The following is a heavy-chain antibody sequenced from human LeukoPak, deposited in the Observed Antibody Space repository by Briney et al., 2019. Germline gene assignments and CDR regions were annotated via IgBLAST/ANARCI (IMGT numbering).Heavy chain of an antibody. V-gene: IGHV3-30*02. J-gene: IGHJ5*02. CDR1: GFIFSSSD. CDR2: IRSDGSAE. D-gene: IGHD2-21*02. CDR3: ATDFGDGPWFDP. Sequence: GGSLRLSCAASGFIFSSSDMHWVRQTPGKGLAWVAFIRSDGSAECYADSVKGRFTISRDHSKNTLYLQMKSLGAEDTAVYYCATDFGDGPWFDPWGQGTLVTVSS.